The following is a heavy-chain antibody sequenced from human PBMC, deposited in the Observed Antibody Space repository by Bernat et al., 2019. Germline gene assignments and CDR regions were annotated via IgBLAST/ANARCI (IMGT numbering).Heavy chain of an antibody. Sequence: EVQLVESGGGLVQPGRSLRLSCTASGFTFGDYAMSWVRQAPGKELEWVGFIRSKAYGGTTEYAASVKGRFTISRDDSKSIAYLQMNSLKTEDTAVYYCTREDLYDFGSGYYYYFDYWGQGTMVTVSS. CDR3: TREDLYDFGSGYYYYFDY. D-gene: IGHD3-3*01. J-gene: IGHJ4*02. CDR2: IRSKAYGGTT. V-gene: IGHV3-49*04. CDR1: GFTFGDYA.